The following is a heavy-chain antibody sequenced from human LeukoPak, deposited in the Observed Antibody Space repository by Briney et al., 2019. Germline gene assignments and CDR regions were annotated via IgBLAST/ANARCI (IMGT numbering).Heavy chain of an antibody. CDR1: GWSFNDYY. CDR3: ARGQVPAARGYNWFDP. CDR2: INARGDT. Sequence: SETLSLTCAVYGWSFNDYYWNWIRQPPGKGLEWIGEINARGDTNYNPSLKSRVTISVDTSQKQFSLRLTSMIAADTALYYCARGQVPAARGYNWFDPWGQGTLVTASS. J-gene: IGHJ5*02. D-gene: IGHD2-2*01. V-gene: IGHV4-34*01.